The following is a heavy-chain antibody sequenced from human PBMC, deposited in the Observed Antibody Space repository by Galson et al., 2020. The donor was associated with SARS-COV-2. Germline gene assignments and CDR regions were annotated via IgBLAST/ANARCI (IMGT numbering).Heavy chain of an antibody. CDR3: AKDHGLVEVATFYGMDV. J-gene: IGHJ6*02. D-gene: IGHD5-12*01. V-gene: IGHV3-23*01. Sequence: VETGGSLRLSCAASGFTFSTYAMTWVRQAPGKGLEWVSTISGSGDSTYYADSVRGRFTISRDNSKKIVFLQMNSLRAGDTAIYYCAKDHGLVEVATFYGMDVWGQGTTVTVSS. CDR1: GFTFSTYA. CDR2: ISGSGDST.